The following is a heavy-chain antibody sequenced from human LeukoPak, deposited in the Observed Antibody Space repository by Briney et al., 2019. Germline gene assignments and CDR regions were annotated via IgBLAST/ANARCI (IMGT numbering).Heavy chain of an antibody. D-gene: IGHD6-19*01. CDR1: GFTFSSYA. J-gene: IGHJ4*02. Sequence: PGGSLRLSCAASGFTFSSYAMHWVRQAPGKGLEWVAVISYDGSNKYYADSVKGRFTISRDNSKNTLYPQMNSLRAEDTAVYYCARPPGIAVAGNFDYWGQGTLVTVSS. CDR3: ARPPGIAVAGNFDY. CDR2: ISYDGSNK. V-gene: IGHV3-30-3*01.